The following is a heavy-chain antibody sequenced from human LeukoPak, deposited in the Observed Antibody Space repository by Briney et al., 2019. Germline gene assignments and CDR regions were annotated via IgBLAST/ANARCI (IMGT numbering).Heavy chain of an antibody. J-gene: IGHJ6*03. CDR3: ARSTGEYMDV. V-gene: IGHV4-59*01. D-gene: IGHD3-16*01. Sequence: SETLSLTCTVSGGSISRYYWSWIRQPPGKGLEWIGYIYYSGSTNYNPSLKSRVTISVDTSKNQFSLKLSSVTAADTAVYYCARSTGEYMDVWGKGTTVTVSS. CDR2: IYYSGST. CDR1: GGSISRYY.